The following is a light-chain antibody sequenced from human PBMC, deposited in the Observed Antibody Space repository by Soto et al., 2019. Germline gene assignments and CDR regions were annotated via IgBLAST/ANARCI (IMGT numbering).Light chain of an antibody. V-gene: IGKV3-15*01. Sequence: EIVMTQSPATLSVSPGERATLSCRASQSVSSNLAWYQQKPGQAPRLLIYGASTRATGIPARFSGSGSGTEFTLTMTCLQSEDFAVYYCQQYNNWPWTFGQGTKVEIK. J-gene: IGKJ1*01. CDR3: QQYNNWPWT. CDR1: QSVSSN. CDR2: GAS.